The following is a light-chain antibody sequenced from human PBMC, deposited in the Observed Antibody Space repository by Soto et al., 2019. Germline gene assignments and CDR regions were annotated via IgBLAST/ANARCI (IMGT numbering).Light chain of an antibody. CDR1: SSDVGSYNL. Sequence: QSVLTQPASVSGSPGQSITISCTGTSSDVGSYNLVSWYQQHPGKAPKLMIYEVSKRPSGVSNRFSGSKSGNTASLTISGLQAEDGADFSCCSYAGSSTWVFGGGTKVTVL. V-gene: IGLV2-23*02. CDR3: CSYAGSSTWV. CDR2: EVS. J-gene: IGLJ3*02.